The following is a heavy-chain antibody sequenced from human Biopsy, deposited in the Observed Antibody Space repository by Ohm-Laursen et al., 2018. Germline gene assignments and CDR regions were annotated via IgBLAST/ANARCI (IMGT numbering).Heavy chain of an antibody. Sequence: GTLSLTCPVSGGSVRSPDHRWNWVRRAPGKGLEWIGNIYYSWTTFYSPSLRGRVTMDVDTSKNQFSLRLRSVTSADTAVYFCARAYFYGVGTSNYFFDSWGQGALVTVSS. CDR2: IYYSWTT. J-gene: IGHJ4*02. D-gene: IGHD3-10*01. CDR1: GGSVRSPDHR. V-gene: IGHV4-61*08. CDR3: ARAYFYGVGTSNYFFDS.